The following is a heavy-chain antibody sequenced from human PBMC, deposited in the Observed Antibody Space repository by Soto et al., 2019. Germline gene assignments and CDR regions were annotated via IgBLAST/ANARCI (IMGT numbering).Heavy chain of an antibody. CDR3: ARTAAAGKYYSGVDV. CDR1: GYSFTSYW. Sequence: GESLKISCKGSGYSFTSYWIGWVRQMPGKCLEWMGIIYPGDSDTRYSPSFQGQDTISADKSISTAYVQWRSLKASDCAMYYCARTAAAGKYYSGVDVWGKGTRVTVSS. V-gene: IGHV5-51*01. J-gene: IGHJ6*04. CDR2: IYPGDSDT. D-gene: IGHD6-13*01.